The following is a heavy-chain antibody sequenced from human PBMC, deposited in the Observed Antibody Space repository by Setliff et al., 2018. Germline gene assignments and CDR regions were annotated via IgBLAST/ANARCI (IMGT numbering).Heavy chain of an antibody. V-gene: IGHV3-23*01. CDR3: AKNGFGVVALGVNNWFDP. Sequence: HPGGSLSLSCAASVFTFSSYAMSWVRQAPGKGLEWVSAISGSGGSTYYADSVKGRFTISRDNSKNTLYLQMNSLRAEDTAVYYCAKNGFGVVALGVNNWFDPWGQGTLVTVSS. J-gene: IGHJ5*02. CDR2: ISGSGGST. CDR1: VFTFSSYA. D-gene: IGHD3-10*01.